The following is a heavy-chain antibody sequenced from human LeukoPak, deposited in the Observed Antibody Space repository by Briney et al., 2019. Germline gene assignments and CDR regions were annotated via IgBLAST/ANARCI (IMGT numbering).Heavy chain of an antibody. J-gene: IGHJ4*02. CDR2: IRYDGSNK. Sequence: GGSLRLSCAASGFTFSSYGMHWVRQAPGKGLEWVAFIRYDGSNKYYADSVKGRFTISRDNSKNTLYLQMNSLRAEDTAVYYCARLVGYDSYYFDYWGQGTLVTVSS. D-gene: IGHD5-12*01. CDR3: ARLVGYDSYYFDY. V-gene: IGHV3-30*02. CDR1: GFTFSSYG.